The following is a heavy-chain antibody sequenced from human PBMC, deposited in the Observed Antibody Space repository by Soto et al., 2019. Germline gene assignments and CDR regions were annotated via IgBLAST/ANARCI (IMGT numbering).Heavy chain of an antibody. J-gene: IGHJ4*02. CDR2: ISYDGSNN. CDR1: GFTFGNYA. D-gene: IGHD5-18*01. Sequence: GGSLRLSCTGSGFTFGNYAMYWVRQAPGKGLEWVAAISYDGSNNYHADSVKGRFTISRDNSKNTLYLQLNSLRTEDTAVYYCAKDIVKYTYGACDYWGQGVLVTVSS. CDR3: AKDIVKYTYGACDY. V-gene: IGHV3-30*18.